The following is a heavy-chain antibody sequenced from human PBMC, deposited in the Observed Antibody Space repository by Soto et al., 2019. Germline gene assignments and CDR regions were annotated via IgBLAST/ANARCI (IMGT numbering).Heavy chain of an antibody. V-gene: IGHV4-30-2*01. CDR2: IYHSGST. CDR3: ARGPVTTFAYFDY. J-gene: IGHJ4*02. D-gene: IGHD4-17*01. CDR1: GGSISSGGYS. Sequence: SETLSLTCAVSGGSISSGGYSWSWIRQPPGKGLGWIGYIYHSGSTYYNPSLKSRVTISVDRSKNQFSLKLSSVTAADTAVYYCARGPVTTFAYFDYWGQGTLVTVSS.